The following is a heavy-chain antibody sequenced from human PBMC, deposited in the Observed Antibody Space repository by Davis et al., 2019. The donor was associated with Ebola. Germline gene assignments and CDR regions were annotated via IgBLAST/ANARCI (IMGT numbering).Heavy chain of an antibody. CDR1: GYTFTSYD. CDR3: ARGRRDSVTTDFDY. D-gene: IGHD4-17*01. Sequence: ASVKVSCKASGYTFTSYDINWVRQATGQGLEWMGWMNPNSGNTGYAQKFQGRVTMTRNTSISTAYMELSSLRSEDTAVYYCARGRRDSVTTDFDYWGQGTLVTVSS. CDR2: MNPNSGNT. V-gene: IGHV1-8*01. J-gene: IGHJ4*02.